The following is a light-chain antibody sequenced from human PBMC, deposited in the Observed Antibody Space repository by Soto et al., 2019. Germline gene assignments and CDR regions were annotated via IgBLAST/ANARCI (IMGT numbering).Light chain of an antibody. CDR3: QKYNSYSQT. V-gene: IGKV1-5*01. J-gene: IGKJ1*01. CDR1: QSISSW. Sequence: IQMTQSPSTLSASVGDRVTITCRASQSISSWLAWYQQKPGKAPKLLIYDASSLESGVPSRFSGSGSGTEFTLTISSLQPDDFATYYCQKYNSYSQTFGQGTKVDIK. CDR2: DAS.